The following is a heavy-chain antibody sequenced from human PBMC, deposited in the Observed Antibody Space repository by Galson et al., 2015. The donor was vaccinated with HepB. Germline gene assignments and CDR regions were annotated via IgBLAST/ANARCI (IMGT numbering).Heavy chain of an antibody. V-gene: IGHV3-7*03. D-gene: IGHD3-9*01. J-gene: IGHJ4*02. CDR2: IKEDGSEK. Sequence: SLRLSCAASGFTFSNSWMSWVRQAPGKGLEWVANIKEDGSEKYYVDSVKGRFTISRDNAKNSLYLQMNSLRAEDTAVYYCARAQTADILTGYCTFAYWGQGTLVTVSS. CDR3: ARAQTADILTGYCTFAY. CDR1: GFTFSNSW.